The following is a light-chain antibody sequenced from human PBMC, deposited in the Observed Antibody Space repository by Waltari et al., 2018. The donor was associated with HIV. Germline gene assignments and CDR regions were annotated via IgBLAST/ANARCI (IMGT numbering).Light chain of an antibody. CDR1: QSISNW. J-gene: IGKJ1*01. CDR3: QQYNDYST. CDR2: KAS. V-gene: IGKV1-5*03. Sequence: DIRMTQSPSTVSGSVGDRVTISCRASQSISNWLAWYQQKPGKAPKLLIYKASYLESGVPSRCSGSGSGTEFTLTITSLQPDDSATYYCQQYNDYSTFGQGTKVEIK.